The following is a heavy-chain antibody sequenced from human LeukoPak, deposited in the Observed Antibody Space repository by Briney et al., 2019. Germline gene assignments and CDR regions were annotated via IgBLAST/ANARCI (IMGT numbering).Heavy chain of an antibody. J-gene: IGHJ4*02. CDR3: ATDHPMYGSGIHY. D-gene: IGHD3-10*01. Sequence: ASVKVSCKVSGYTLTELSMHWVRQAPGKGLEWMGGFDPEDGEIIYPQKFRVRVTMTEDIFTDTAYMELSSLRSEDTAVYYCATDHPMYGSGIHYWGQGTLVTVSS. CDR1: GYTLTELS. CDR2: FDPEDGEI. V-gene: IGHV1-24*01.